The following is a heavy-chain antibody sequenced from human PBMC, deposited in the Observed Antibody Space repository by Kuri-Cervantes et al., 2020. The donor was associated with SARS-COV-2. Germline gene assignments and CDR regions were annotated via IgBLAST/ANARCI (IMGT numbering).Heavy chain of an antibody. V-gene: IGHV3-7*05. CDR2: LKQDGSEQ. CDR3: ARVSLRTFDY. D-gene: IGHD3-16*01. Sequence: ETLSLTCAASGFTFSSYWMSWVRQAPGKGLEWVAILKQDGSEQYYVDSVKGRFTISRDNAKNSLYLQMNSLRAEDTPVYYCARVSLRTFDYWGQGTLVTVSS. J-gene: IGHJ4*02. CDR1: GFTFSSYW.